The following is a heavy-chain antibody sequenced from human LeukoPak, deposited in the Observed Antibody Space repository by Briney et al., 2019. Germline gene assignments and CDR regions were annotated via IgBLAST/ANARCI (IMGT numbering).Heavy chain of an antibody. CDR2: INPNSGGA. CDR1: GYTFTSYY. Sequence: GASVKVSCKASGYTFTSYYIHWVRQAPGQGLEWVGWINPNSGGAKYAQKFQDRVTMTRDTSISTAYMGLSRLRSDDTAVYYCAKGRVVAGSKSLTYHWLDPWGQGTLVTVSS. CDR3: AKGRVVAGSKSLTYHWLDP. J-gene: IGHJ5*02. D-gene: IGHD6-19*01. V-gene: IGHV1-2*02.